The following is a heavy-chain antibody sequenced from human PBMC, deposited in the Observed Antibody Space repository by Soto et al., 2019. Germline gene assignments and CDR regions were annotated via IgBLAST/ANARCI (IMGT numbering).Heavy chain of an antibody. Sequence: SETLSLTCTVSGGSISSYYWSWIRQPPGKGLEWIGYIYYSGSTNYNPSLKSRVTISVDTSKNQFSLKLSSVTAADTAVYYCARDEAAAAGTAFDIWGQGTMVTVSS. CDR2: IYYSGST. J-gene: IGHJ3*02. V-gene: IGHV4-59*01. CDR1: GGSISSYY. D-gene: IGHD6-13*01. CDR3: ARDEAAAAGTAFDI.